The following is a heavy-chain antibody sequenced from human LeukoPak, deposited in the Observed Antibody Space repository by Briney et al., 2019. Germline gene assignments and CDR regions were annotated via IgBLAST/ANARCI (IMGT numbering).Heavy chain of an antibody. CDR1: GGSISSGSYY. D-gene: IGHD1-14*01. CDR2: IYTSGST. J-gene: IGHJ5*02. V-gene: IGHV4-61*02. Sequence: PSETLSLTCTVSGGSISSGSYYWSWIRQPAGKGLEWIGRIYTSGSTHYNPSLKSRVTISVDTSKNQFSLKLISVTAADTAVYYCARKPDSRNWFDPWGQGTLVIVSS. CDR3: ARKPDSRNWFDP.